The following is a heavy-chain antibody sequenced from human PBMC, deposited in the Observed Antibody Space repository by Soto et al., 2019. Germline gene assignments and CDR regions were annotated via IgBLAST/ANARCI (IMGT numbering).Heavy chain of an antibody. CDR3: ATVGAAAANYGLDV. V-gene: IGHV1-2*02. J-gene: IGHJ6*02. D-gene: IGHD6-13*01. CDR1: GYTLRGYY. CDR2: INPNNGDT. Sequence: ASVKVSCKASGYTLRGYYIHWVRQAPGQGPEWMGWINPNNGDTKYAQKFQGRVTMTRDMSISTLYMNLTRLTSQDTAVYYCATVGAAAANYGLDVWGQGTTVTVSS.